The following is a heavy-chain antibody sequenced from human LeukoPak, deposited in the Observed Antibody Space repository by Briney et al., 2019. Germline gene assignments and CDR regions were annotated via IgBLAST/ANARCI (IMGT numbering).Heavy chain of an antibody. J-gene: IGHJ6*03. D-gene: IGHD3-3*01. CDR1: GYTFTSYD. CDR3: ARGNPYDFWSGYYPYYYYYMDV. V-gene: IGHV1-8*03. CDR2: MNPNSGNT. Sequence: ASVKVSCKASGYTFTSYDINWVRQAPGQGLEWMGWMNPNSGNTGYAQKFQGRVTITRNTSISTAYMELSSLRSEDTAVYYCARGNPYDFWSGYYPYYYYYMDVWGKGTTVTVSS.